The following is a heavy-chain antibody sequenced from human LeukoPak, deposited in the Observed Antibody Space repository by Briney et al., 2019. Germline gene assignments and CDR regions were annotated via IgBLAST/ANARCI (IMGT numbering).Heavy chain of an antibody. Sequence: SGPTLVNPTQTLTLTCTFSGFSLSTSGMCVSWIRQPPGKALEWLARIDWDDDKYHNTSLKTRLTISKDTSKNQVVLRMTNMDPVDTATYYCARILSGSESCSGGSWFRGDYWGQGTLVTVSS. J-gene: IGHJ4*02. CDR1: GFSLSTSGMC. CDR2: IDWDDDK. V-gene: IGHV2-70*11. CDR3: ARILSGSESCSGGSWFRGDY. D-gene: IGHD2-15*01.